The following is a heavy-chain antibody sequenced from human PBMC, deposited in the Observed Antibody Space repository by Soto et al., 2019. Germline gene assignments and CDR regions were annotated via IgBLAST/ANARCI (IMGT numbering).Heavy chain of an antibody. J-gene: IGHJ5*02. V-gene: IGHV3-7*03. CDR3: AREAFLDIVVVPAVGGWFDP. CDR1: GFTFSSYW. CDR2: IKQDGSEK. D-gene: IGHD2-2*01. Sequence: HPGGSLRLSCAASGFTFSSYWMSWVRQAPGKGLEWVANIKQDGSEKYYVDSVKGRFTISRDNAKNSLYLQMNSLRAEDTAVYYCAREAFLDIVVVPAVGGWFDPWGQGTLVTVSS.